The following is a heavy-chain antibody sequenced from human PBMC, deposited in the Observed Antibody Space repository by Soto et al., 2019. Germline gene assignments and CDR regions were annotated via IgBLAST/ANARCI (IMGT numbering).Heavy chain of an antibody. J-gene: IGHJ6*02. V-gene: IGHV4-39*01. D-gene: IGHD6-13*01. CDR1: GDSIRSSSY. CDR2: IYSTGNT. CDR3: RRSSSYSTGV. Sequence: QLQLQESGPGLVKPSETLSLICTVSGDSIRSSSYWGWFRQPPGKGLEWIGGIYSTGNTYYNPSPNTQVTITVHTSKNQFSLNVISVTAADTAVYYCRRSSSYSTGVWGQGTTVTVSS.